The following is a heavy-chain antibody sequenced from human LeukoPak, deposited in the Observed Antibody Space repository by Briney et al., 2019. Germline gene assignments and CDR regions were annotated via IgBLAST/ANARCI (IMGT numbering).Heavy chain of an antibody. D-gene: IGHD6-13*01. J-gene: IGHJ6*03. V-gene: IGHV1-18*01. CDR1: GYRFSRYG. CDR3: ARGHGYYYYMDV. Sequence: ASVKVACKASGYRFSRYGISWVRQAPGQGPEWVGWVSVFNGDTKYAQKFRGRVTVTTEISTDTAYMELSSLRSDDTGVYYCARGHGYYYYMDVWGKGTTVTVTS. CDR2: VSVFNGDT.